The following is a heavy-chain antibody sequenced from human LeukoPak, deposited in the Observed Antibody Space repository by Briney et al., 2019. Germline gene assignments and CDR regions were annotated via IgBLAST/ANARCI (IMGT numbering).Heavy chain of an antibody. Sequence: ASVRVSCKASGYTFTAFGIGWVRQAPGQGLEWMGWISDYNGDATYAQNVQGRVTLSTDTPTSTVYMELRSLRSDDTAVYYCAKSGDGNWFETWGQGTLVSVSS. CDR1: GYTFTAFG. V-gene: IGHV1-18*01. D-gene: IGHD2-21*01. J-gene: IGHJ5*02. CDR2: ISDYNGDA. CDR3: AKSGDGNWFET.